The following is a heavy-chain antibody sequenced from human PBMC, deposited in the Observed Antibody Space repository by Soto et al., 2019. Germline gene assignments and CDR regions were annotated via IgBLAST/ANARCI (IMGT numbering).Heavy chain of an antibody. CDR3: ARFLVGPADPGAFDI. CDR2: IYYSGST. Sequence: PSETLSLTCTVSGGSISSYYWSWIRQPPGKGLEWIGYIYYSGSTNYNPSLKSRVTISVDTSKNQFSLKLSSVTAADTAVYYCARFLVGPADPGAFDIWGQGTMVTVSS. CDR1: GGSISSYY. J-gene: IGHJ3*02. V-gene: IGHV4-59*08. D-gene: IGHD2-2*01.